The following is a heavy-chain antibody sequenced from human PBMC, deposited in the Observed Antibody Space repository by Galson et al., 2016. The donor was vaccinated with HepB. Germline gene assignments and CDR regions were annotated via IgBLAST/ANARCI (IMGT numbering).Heavy chain of an antibody. CDR1: GASISSTNW. D-gene: IGHD6-6*01. Sequence: GTLSLTCTVSGASISSTNWWTWVRQSPEKGLEWIGEVYREGSTNYNPSLKGRVSLSVDKSRNQFFLDLTSLTAADTAVYFCARLSSSSYYLDFWGQGILVTVSS. J-gene: IGHJ4*02. CDR2: VYREGST. CDR3: ARLSSSSYYLDF. V-gene: IGHV4-4*01.